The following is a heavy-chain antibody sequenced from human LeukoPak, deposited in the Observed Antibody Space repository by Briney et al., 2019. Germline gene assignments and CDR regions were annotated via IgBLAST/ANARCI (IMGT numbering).Heavy chain of an antibody. CDR2: IKSNADGGTT. CDR1: GFTFSKAW. J-gene: IGHJ4*02. D-gene: IGHD3-22*01. Sequence: PGGSLRLSCAASGFTFSKAWMSWVRQATGKGLEWLGRIKSNADGGTTDYAAPVQGRITISRDDSQNTLYLQLDSLKAEDTAVYYCSTYRWQCESSGYDYWGQGTLVAVSS. V-gene: IGHV3-15*01. CDR3: STYRWQCESSGYDY.